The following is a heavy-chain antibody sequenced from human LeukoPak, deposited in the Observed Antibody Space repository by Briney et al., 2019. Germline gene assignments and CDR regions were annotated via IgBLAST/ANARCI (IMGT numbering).Heavy chain of an antibody. CDR2: IYHSGST. Sequence: EALSLPCVGCGYPISRGYYWGWTRQPPGKGLEWIGCIYHSGSTYDNPSLKSRVTISVDTSKNQFSLKLSSVTAADTAVNYGVRIRMVRGVITNWFDPWGQGTLVTVSS. CDR1: GYPISRGYY. D-gene: IGHD3-10*01. CDR3: VRIRMVRGVITNWFDP. V-gene: IGHV4-38-2*01. J-gene: IGHJ5*02.